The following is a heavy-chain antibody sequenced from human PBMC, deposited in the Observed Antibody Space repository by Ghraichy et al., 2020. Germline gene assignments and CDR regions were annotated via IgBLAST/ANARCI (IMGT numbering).Heavy chain of an antibody. Sequence: GALRLSCVGSGFTFTGYSMNWVRQSPGKGLEWVSYITSSSSFISYADSVKGRFTISRDNAHNSLYLHMNSLREEDTAVYFCARGSTVRRFFYYDGMDVWGQGTTVTVSS. CDR3: ARGSTVRRFFYYDGMDV. V-gene: IGHV3-48*02. J-gene: IGHJ6*02. D-gene: IGHD4-17*01. CDR1: GFTFTGYS. CDR2: ITSSSSFI.